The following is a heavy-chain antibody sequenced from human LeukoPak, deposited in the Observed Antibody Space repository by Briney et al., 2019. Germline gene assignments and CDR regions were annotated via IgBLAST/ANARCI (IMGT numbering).Heavy chain of an antibody. Sequence: GGSLRLSCAASGFTFSSYAMHWVRQAPGKGLEWVAVISYDGSNKYYADSVKGRFTISRDNSKNTLYLQMNSLRAEDTAVYYCARDRCPVRGVIITSFYYYGMDVWGQGTTVTVSS. D-gene: IGHD3-10*01. J-gene: IGHJ6*02. CDR1: GFTFSSYA. CDR3: ARDRCPVRGVIITSFYYYGMDV. V-gene: IGHV3-30-3*01. CDR2: ISYDGSNK.